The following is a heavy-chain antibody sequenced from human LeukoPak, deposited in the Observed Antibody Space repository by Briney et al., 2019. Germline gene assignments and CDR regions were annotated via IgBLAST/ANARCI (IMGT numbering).Heavy chain of an antibody. CDR2: ISAYNGNT. CDR1: GYTFTSYG. CDR3: AREGCSGGSCYSFGYYYYGMDV. D-gene: IGHD2-15*01. J-gene: IGHJ6*02. V-gene: IGHV1-18*01. Sequence: ASVKVSCKASGYTFTSYGISWVRQAPGQGLEWMGWISAYNGNTNYAQKLQGRVTMTTDTSTSTAYMELRSLRSDDTAVYYCAREGCSGGSCYSFGYYYYGMDVWGQGTTVTVSS.